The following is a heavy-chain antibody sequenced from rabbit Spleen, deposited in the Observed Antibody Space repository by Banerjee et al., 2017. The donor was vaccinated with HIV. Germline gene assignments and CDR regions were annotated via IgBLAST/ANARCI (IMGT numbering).Heavy chain of an antibody. CDR2: IYAGSGGFT. CDR1: GFSFSSSYW. V-gene: IGHV1S45*01. D-gene: IGHD8-1*01. CDR3: ARDTGSSFSSYGMDL. Sequence: QEQLEESGGDLVKPEGSLTLTCTASGFSFSSSYWICWVRQAPGKGLEWIGCIYAGSGGFTYYASWAKGRFTCSKTSSTTVTLQMTSLTAADTATYFCARDTGSSFSSYGMDLWGPGTLVTVS. J-gene: IGHJ6*01.